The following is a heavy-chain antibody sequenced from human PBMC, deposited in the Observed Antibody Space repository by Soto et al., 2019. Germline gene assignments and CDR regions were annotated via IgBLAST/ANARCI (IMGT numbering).Heavy chain of an antibody. CDR2: INTYNQNT. CDR1: GYTLTNYP. Sequence: QVQLVQSGAEVKKPGASVKVSCKASGYTLTNYPITWVRQAPGQGLEWMGRINTYNQNTSYAQKFQGRVTMTTDTSTSISYLELGSLRSDDTAVYYCGRESSGSGWSFDFWGQGSLVTVSS. CDR3: GRESSGSGWSFDF. J-gene: IGHJ4*02. V-gene: IGHV1-18*04. D-gene: IGHD6-19*01.